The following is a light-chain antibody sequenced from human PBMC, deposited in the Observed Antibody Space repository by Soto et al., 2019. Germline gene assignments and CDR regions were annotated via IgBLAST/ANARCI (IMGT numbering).Light chain of an antibody. CDR3: HQYNNRPPYT. J-gene: IGKJ2*01. CDR2: GAS. V-gene: IGKV3-20*01. Sequence: EIVLTQSPGTLSLSPGERATLSCRASQSVSSSYLAWYQQKPGQAPRLLIYGASSRATGIPDRFSVSGSGTDFTLTITSLQSEDFAVYYCHQYNNRPPYTFGQGTHLEIK. CDR1: QSVSSSY.